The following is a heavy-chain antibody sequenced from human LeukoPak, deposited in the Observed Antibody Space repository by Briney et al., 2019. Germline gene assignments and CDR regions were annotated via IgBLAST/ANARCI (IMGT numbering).Heavy chain of an antibody. Sequence: SETLSLTCVVYGGSFSGYYWSWIRPPPGKGLEWIGEINHSGSTNYNPSLKSRVTISVDTSKNQFSLKLSSVTAADTAVYYCARGGSYSAYYYMDVWGKGTTVTVSS. V-gene: IGHV4-34*01. CDR3: ARGGSYSAYYYMDV. J-gene: IGHJ6*03. CDR2: INHSGST. D-gene: IGHD1-26*01. CDR1: GGSFSGYY.